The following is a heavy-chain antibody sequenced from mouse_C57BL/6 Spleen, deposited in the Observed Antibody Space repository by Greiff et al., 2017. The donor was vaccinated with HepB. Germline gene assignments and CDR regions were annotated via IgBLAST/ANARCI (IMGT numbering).Heavy chain of an antibody. Sequence: EVQLQQSGPELVKPGASVKIPCKASGYTFTDYNMDWVKQSHGKSLEWIGDINPNNGGTIYNQKFKGKATLTVDKSSSTAYMELRSLTSEDTAVYYCAREGYYYGSSYEGAMDYGGQGTSVTVSS. CDR1: GYTFTDYN. CDR2: INPNNGGT. D-gene: IGHD1-1*01. CDR3: AREGYYYGSSYEGAMDY. V-gene: IGHV1-18*01. J-gene: IGHJ4*01.